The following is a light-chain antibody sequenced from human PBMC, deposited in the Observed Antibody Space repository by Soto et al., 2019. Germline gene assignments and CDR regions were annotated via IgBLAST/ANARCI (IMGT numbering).Light chain of an antibody. CDR3: QQYDKWPPT. Sequence: EIVMTQSPATLSVSPGERTTITCRASQNVSTILAWYQQKPGQAPRLLIYGASTRATGIPVRFSGSGSGTEFTLTISSLQSEDFAVYYCQQYDKWPPTFGQGTKVEIK. CDR2: GAS. CDR1: QNVSTI. J-gene: IGKJ1*01. V-gene: IGKV3-15*01.